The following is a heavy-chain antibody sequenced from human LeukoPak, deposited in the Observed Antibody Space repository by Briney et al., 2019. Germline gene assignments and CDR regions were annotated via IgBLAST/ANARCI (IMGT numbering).Heavy chain of an antibody. J-gene: IGHJ4*02. CDR1: GXTFSSYA. Sequence: PGGSLRLSCAASGXTFSSYAMSWVRQAPGKGLEWVSVISGSGGSTYYADSVKGRFTISRDNSKNTLYLQMNSLRAEDAAVYYCAKASSGLYEKFDYWGQGTLVTVSS. D-gene: IGHD2-15*01. CDR2: ISGSGGST. V-gene: IGHV3-23*01. CDR3: AKASSGLYEKFDY.